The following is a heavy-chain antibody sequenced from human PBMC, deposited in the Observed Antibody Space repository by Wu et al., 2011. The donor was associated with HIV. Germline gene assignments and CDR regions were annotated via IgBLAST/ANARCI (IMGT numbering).Heavy chain of an antibody. V-gene: IGHV1-2*02. D-gene: IGHD4-11*01. CDR3: ARLLDSVTQNYNNVDV. CDR2: IHPDGGGR. J-gene: IGHJ6*02. Sequence: VQLVQSGAEVKKPGASVKVSCKTSGYTFTGYYMHWVRQVPGQGLEWMGWIHPDGGGRNYVQKFQGRVTMTRDRSISTAYMELRGLRPDDSAIYYCARLLDSVTQNYNNVDVWGQGPRSPSP. CDR1: GYTFTGYY.